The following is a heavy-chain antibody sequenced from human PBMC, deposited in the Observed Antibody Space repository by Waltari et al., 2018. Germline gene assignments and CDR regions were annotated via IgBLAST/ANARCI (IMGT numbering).Heavy chain of an antibody. Sequence: QVQLVQSGAEVKKPGSSVKVSCKASGGTFSSYAISWVRQAPGQWLEWMGRLIPFLGIANYAQKFQGRVTITADKSTSTAYMGLSSLRAEDTAVYYCARDGIAAAGTAVDYWGQGTLVTVSS. D-gene: IGHD6-13*01. CDR3: ARDGIAAAGTAVDY. CDR1: GGTFSSYA. CDR2: LIPFLGIA. V-gene: IGHV1-69*09. J-gene: IGHJ4*02.